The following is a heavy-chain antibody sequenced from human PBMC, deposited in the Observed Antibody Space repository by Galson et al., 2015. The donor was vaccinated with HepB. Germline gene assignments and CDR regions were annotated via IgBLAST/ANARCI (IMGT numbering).Heavy chain of an antibody. CDR1: GFTFSSYS. D-gene: IGHD2-2*01. CDR3: ATQPGGYCSSTSCSDY. CDR2: ISSSSSYI. V-gene: IGHV3-21*01. Sequence: SLRLSCAASGFTFSSYSMNWVRQAPGKGLEWVSSISSSSSYIYYADSVKGRFTISRDNAKNSLYLQMNSLRAEDTAVYYCATQPGGYCSSTSCSDYWGQGTLVTVSS. J-gene: IGHJ4*02.